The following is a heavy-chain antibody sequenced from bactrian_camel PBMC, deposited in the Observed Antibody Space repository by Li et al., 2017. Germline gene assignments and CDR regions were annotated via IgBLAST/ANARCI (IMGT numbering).Heavy chain of an antibody. J-gene: IGHJ4*01. CDR1: GEGVYDNAC. D-gene: IGHD6*01. V-gene: IGHV3S54*01. CDR3: AADSWYGPSCRLRASFDD. CDR2: LYTAGDST. Sequence: VQLVESGGGSVQAGGSLKLSCVASGEGVYDNACMAWFRQAPGQKREAVAALYTAGDSTFYVDSVKGRFTISKDNDENTLYLDMNSLKPEDTAMYYCAADSWYGPSCRLRASFDDWGQGTQVTVS.